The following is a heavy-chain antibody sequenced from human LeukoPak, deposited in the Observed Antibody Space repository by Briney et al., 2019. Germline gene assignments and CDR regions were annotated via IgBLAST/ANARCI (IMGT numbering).Heavy chain of an antibody. Sequence: ETLSLTCAVYGGSFSGYYWSWLRQPPGKGLEWVSAIGGNGGNTYYADSVKGRFTISRDNSKSTLYLQMSSLRAEDTAIYYCAKDRAAAAYFDYWGQGTLVTVSS. CDR3: AKDRAAAAYFDY. CDR1: GGSFSGYY. J-gene: IGHJ4*02. D-gene: IGHD2-2*01. CDR2: IGGNGGNT. V-gene: IGHV3-23*01.